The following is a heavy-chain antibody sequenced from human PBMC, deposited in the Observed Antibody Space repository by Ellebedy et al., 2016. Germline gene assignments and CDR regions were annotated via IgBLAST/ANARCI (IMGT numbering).Heavy chain of an antibody. D-gene: IGHD2-2*02. CDR3: ARENTFFDY. CDR2: IRNKANSYIT. Sequence: GGSLRLSCAASGFRFSDYYMDWVRQAPGKGLEWVGRIRNKANSYITEYAASVKGRFTISRDDSKNSLYLQMNSLETEDTAVFYCARENTFFDYWGQGTLVTVSS. CDR1: GFRFSDYY. J-gene: IGHJ4*02. V-gene: IGHV3-72*01.